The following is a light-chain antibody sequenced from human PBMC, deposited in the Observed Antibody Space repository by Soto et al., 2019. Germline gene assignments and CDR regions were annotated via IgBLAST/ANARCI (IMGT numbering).Light chain of an antibody. Sequence: DIQMTQSPSSVSASVGDSVTISCRASEAIGSWLAWYQQKPGIAPKILIYAASSLQGGVPSRFSGSGSGTEFTLTISSLQPEDFATYDCQQNYTFPNTFGQGTKLEIK. CDR3: QQNYTFPNT. CDR1: EAIGSW. CDR2: AAS. J-gene: IGKJ2*01. V-gene: IGKV1-12*01.